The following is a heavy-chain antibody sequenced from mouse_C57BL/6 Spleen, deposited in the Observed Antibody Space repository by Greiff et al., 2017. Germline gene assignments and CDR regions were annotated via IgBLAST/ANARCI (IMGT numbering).Heavy chain of an antibody. J-gene: IGHJ2*01. Sequence: EVMLVESEGGLVQPGSSMKLSCTASGFTFSDYYMAWVRQVPEKGLEWVANINYDGSSTYYLDSLKSRFIISRDNAKNILYLQMSSLKSEDTATYYCARHDYSFDYWGQGTTLTVSS. CDR2: INYDGSST. D-gene: IGHD2-4*01. V-gene: IGHV5-16*01. CDR1: GFTFSDYY. CDR3: ARHDYSFDY.